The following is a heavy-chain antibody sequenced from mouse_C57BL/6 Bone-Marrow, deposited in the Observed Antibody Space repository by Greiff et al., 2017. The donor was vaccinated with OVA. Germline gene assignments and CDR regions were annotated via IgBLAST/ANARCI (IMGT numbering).Heavy chain of an antibody. V-gene: IGHV7-3*01. CDR3: ARYRRYYFDY. CDR1: GFTFTDYY. Sequence: EVHLVESGGGLVQPGGSLSLSCAASGFTFTDYYMSWVRQPPGKALEWLGFIRNEANGYTTEYSASVKGRFTISRDNSQSILYLQMNALRAEDSATYYCARYRRYYFDYWGQGTTLTVSS. J-gene: IGHJ2*01. CDR2: IRNEANGYTT.